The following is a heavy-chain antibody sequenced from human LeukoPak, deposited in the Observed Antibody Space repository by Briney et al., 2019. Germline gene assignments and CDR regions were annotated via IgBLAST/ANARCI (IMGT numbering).Heavy chain of an antibody. CDR2: IYYSGST. D-gene: IGHD1-20*01. Sequence: PSGTLSLTCTVSGGSISTYYWSWIRQPPGKGLEWIGYIYYSGSTNYSPSLKSRVTISVDTSKNQFSLKLSSLTAADTAAYYCARGRGEITAFEYWGQGTLVSVSS. CDR1: GGSISTYY. J-gene: IGHJ4*02. V-gene: IGHV4-59*01. CDR3: ARGRGEITAFEY.